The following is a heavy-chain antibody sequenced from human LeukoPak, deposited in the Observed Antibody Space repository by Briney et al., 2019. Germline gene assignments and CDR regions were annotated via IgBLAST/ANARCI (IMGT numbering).Heavy chain of an antibody. CDR2: ISYDGSNK. Sequence: GGSLRLSCAASGFTFSSYAMHWVRQAPGKGLERVAVISYDGSNKYYADSVKGRFTISRDNSKNTLYLQTNSLRAEDTAVYYCARDSDYYGSGSYYSLGMDVWGKGTTVTVSS. CDR1: GFTFSSYA. D-gene: IGHD3-10*01. CDR3: ARDSDYYGSGSYYSLGMDV. V-gene: IGHV3-30*04. J-gene: IGHJ6*04.